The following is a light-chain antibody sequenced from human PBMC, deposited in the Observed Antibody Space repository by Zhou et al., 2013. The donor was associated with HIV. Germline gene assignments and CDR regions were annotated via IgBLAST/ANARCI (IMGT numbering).Light chain of an antibody. CDR2: GAS. CDR3: QHSDTSRFT. Sequence: EIVLTQSPGTLSLSPGERATLSCRASQSVGSNYLAWYQQKPGQAPRLLIYGASYRATGIPGRFSGSGSGTDFTLTISSLEPEDFAVYYCQHSDTSRFTFGPGTKV. J-gene: IGKJ3*01. V-gene: IGKV3-20*01. CDR1: QSVGSNY.